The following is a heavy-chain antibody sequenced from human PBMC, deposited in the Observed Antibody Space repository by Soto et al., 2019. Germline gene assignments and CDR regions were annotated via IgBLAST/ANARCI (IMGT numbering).Heavy chain of an antibody. CDR1: VFSLTTSEMS. D-gene: IGHD6-13*01. Sequence: SGPTLVNPTQTLTLTCTFSVFSLTTSEMSVSWIRQPPGKALEWLALIDGDDDKYYTTSLKTRLTISKDTSKNQVVLTMTNMDSVDTATYYCARATSYTSSWPSNWFDPWGQGTLVTVSS. CDR3: ARATSYTSSWPSNWFDP. J-gene: IGHJ5*02. CDR2: IDGDDDK. V-gene: IGHV2-70*01.